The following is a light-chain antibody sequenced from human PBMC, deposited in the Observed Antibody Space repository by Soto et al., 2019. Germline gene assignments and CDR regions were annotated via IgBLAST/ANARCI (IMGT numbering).Light chain of an antibody. J-gene: IGLJ2*01. V-gene: IGLV2-23*01. Sequence: QSALTQPASVSGSPGQSITLSCTRTSSGVENYNLVSWYQHRPGKAPKLIIYEGSQRPSGVSDRFSGSKSGNTASLTISGLRAEDEADYYCSSYAGAVAFGGGTKLTVL. CDR2: EGS. CDR3: SSYAGAVA. CDR1: SSGVENYNL.